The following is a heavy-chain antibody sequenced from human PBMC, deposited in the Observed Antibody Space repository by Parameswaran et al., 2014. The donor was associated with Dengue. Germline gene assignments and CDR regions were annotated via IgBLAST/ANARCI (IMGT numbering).Heavy chain of an antibody. D-gene: IGHD3-9*01. J-gene: IGHJ5*02. CDR2: ISYDGSNK. CDR3: AKEVIGYFDWPSPTLDP. Sequence: WIRQPPGKGLEWVAVISYDGSNKYYADSVKGRFTISRDNSKNTLYLQMNSLRAEDTAVYYCAKEVIGYFDWPSPTLDPWGQGTLVTVSS. V-gene: IGHV3-30*18.